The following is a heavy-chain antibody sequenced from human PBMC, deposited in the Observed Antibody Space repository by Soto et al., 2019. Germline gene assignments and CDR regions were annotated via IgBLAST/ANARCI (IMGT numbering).Heavy chain of an antibody. D-gene: IGHD3-22*01. CDR1: GGSFSPNY. CDR3: AREKYDSSGRNWFDP. CDR2: IYYSGST. V-gene: IGHV4-30-4*01. J-gene: IGHJ5*02. Sequence: SETLSLTCSVSGGSFSPNYWSWIRQPPGKGLEWIGYIYYSGSTYYNPSLKSRVTISVDTSKNQSSLKLSSVTAADTAVYYCAREKYDSSGRNWFDPWGQGTLVTVSS.